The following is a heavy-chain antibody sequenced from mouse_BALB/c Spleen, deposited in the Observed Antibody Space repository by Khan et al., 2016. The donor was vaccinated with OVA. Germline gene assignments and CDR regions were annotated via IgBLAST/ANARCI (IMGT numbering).Heavy chain of an antibody. CDR1: GFSLTNYG. Sequence: VQLVESGPGLVAPSQSLSITCTISGFSLTNYGVHWVRQPPGKGLEWLVVIWSDGSTTYNSALKSRLSISKDSSKSQVFLKMNSLQTDDTAMYYCARQPYYHYYIMDYWGQGTSVTVSS. V-gene: IGHV2-6-1*01. CDR2: IWSDGST. CDR3: ARQPYYHYYIMDY. J-gene: IGHJ4*01. D-gene: IGHD2-10*01.